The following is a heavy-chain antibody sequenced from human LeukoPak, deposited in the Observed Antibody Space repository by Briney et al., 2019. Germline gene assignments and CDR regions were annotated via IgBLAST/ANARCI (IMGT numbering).Heavy chain of an antibody. CDR1: GDSISNTNW. J-gene: IGHJ4*02. D-gene: IGHD3-10*01. CDR3: ARRLGSGSCHYYFDY. V-gene: IGHV4-4*02. CDR2: IYHSGDT. Sequence: SGTLSLTCAVSGDSISNTNWWTWVRQPPGKGLEWIGEIYHSGDTNYNPSLKSRVTISVDKSRNQFSLNLNSVTAADTAVYYCARRLGSGSCHYYFDYWGQGTLVTVSS.